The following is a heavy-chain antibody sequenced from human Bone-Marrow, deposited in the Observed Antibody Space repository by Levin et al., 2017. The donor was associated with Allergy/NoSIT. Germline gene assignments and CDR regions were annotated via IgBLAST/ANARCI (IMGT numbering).Heavy chain of an antibody. J-gene: IGHJ3*02. V-gene: IGHV3-9*01. D-gene: IGHD6-19*01. Sequence: GGSLRLSCAASGFTFDDYAMHWVRQAPGKGLEWVSGISWNSGSIGYADSVKGRFTISRDNAKNSLYLQMNSLRAEDTALYYCAKDLTLRDSGWYDAFDIWGQGTMVTVSS. CDR2: ISWNSGSI. CDR3: AKDLTLRDSGWYDAFDI. CDR1: GFTFDDYA.